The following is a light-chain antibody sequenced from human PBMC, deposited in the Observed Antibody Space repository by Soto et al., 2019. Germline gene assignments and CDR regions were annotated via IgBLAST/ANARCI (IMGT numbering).Light chain of an antibody. CDR3: QQFGSSPGFT. J-gene: IGKJ3*01. Sequence: EIVLTQSPGTLSLSPGERATLSCRASQSINNRYLAWYQQKPGQAPRLLIYAASNRATGIPDRFSGSGSGTDSTLTINRLEPEDFAVYYCQQFGSSPGFTFGPGTKVDIK. CDR2: AAS. V-gene: IGKV3-20*01. CDR1: QSINNRY.